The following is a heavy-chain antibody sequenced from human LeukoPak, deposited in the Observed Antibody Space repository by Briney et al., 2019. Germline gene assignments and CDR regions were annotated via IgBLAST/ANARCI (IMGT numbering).Heavy chain of an antibody. CDR3: AKGGSSSCHHY. CDR2: ISGSGGST. Sequence: GGSLRLSCAASGFTFSSYSMSWVRQAPGKGLEWVSAISGSGGSTYYADSVKGRFTISRDNSKNTLYLQMNSLRAEDTAVYYCAKGGSSSCHHYWGQGTLVTVSS. CDR1: GFTFSSYS. V-gene: IGHV3-23*01. J-gene: IGHJ4*02. D-gene: IGHD6-13*01.